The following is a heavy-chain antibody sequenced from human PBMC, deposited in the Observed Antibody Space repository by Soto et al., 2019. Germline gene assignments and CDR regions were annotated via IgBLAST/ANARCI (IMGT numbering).Heavy chain of an antibody. Sequence: QVQLQESGPGLVKPSQTLSLSCNVSGGSISCAGCYWSWIRQHPGKGLEWIGNIYYSGGTNYNPSLKSRLTISVDTSKNQFSLKLSSVTAADTAVYYCARDYRGIEYYGMDVWGQGTRVTVSS. J-gene: IGHJ6*02. CDR1: GGSISCAGCY. CDR2: IYYSGGT. CDR3: ARDYRGIEYYGMDV. V-gene: IGHV4-31*03. D-gene: IGHD3-16*01.